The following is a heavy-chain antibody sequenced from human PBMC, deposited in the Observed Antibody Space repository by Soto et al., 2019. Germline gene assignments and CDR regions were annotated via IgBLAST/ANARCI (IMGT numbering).Heavy chain of an antibody. V-gene: IGHV4-59*08. CDR1: GGSISSYY. Sequence: SETLSLTCTVSGGSISSYYWSWIRQPPGKGLEWIGYIYYSGSTNYNPSLKSRVTISVDTSKNQFSLKLSSVTAADTAVYYCARQRSSPPHNFDYWGQGTLVTVSS. CDR3: ARQRSSPPHNFDY. D-gene: IGHD2-2*01. CDR2: IYYSGST. J-gene: IGHJ4*02.